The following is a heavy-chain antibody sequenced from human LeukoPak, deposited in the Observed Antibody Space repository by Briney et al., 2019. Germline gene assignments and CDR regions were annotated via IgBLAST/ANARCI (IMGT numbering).Heavy chain of an antibody. Sequence: PGGSLRLSCAASGFTFSIYEMNWVREAPGRGLEWVSYIGNTGRTIYSTDSVKGRFTISRDNAKNSLYLQMNSLRAEDTAIYCCVRGDRYFFDFWGQGTLVTVSS. CDR2: IGNTGRTI. CDR3: VRGDRYFFDF. CDR1: GFTFSIYE. V-gene: IGHV3-48*03. J-gene: IGHJ4*02.